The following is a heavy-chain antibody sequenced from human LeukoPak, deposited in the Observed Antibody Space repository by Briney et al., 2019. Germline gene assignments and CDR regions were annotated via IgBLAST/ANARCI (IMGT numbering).Heavy chain of an antibody. D-gene: IGHD3-10*01. Sequence: GGSLRLSCAASGFTVSSNYMSWVRQAPGKGLEWVSVIYSGGSTYYADSVKGRFTISRDNSKDTLYLQMNSLRAEDTAVYYCAMTVLLWTKGVFDYWGQGTLVTVSS. J-gene: IGHJ4*02. CDR1: GFTVSSNY. CDR3: AMTVLLWTKGVFDY. CDR2: IYSGGST. V-gene: IGHV3-53*01.